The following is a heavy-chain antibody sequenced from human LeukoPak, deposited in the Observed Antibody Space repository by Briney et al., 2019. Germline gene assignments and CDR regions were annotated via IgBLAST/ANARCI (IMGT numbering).Heavy chain of an antibody. Sequence: SGPTLVKSTQTLTLTCTFSGFSLRTTGVGVGWIRQPPGKALEWLALIYWDDDKRHSPSLRSRLTITKDTSKNQVVLTLTYMDPVDTATYYCARLIEQYGDYRTLDYWGQGTLVTVSS. V-gene: IGHV2-5*02. CDR3: ARLIEQYGDYRTLDY. CDR1: GFSLRTTGVG. J-gene: IGHJ4*02. D-gene: IGHD4-17*01. CDR2: IYWDDDK.